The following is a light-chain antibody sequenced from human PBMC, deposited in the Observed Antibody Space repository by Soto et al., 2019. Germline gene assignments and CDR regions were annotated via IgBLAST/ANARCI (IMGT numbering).Light chain of an antibody. CDR3: QQYDSSPRT. J-gene: IGKJ1*01. CDR2: GAS. V-gene: IGKV3-11*01. Sequence: EIVLTQSPATLSLSPGERATLSCRASQSVSSYLAWYQQKPGQAPRLLIYGASTRATGIPARFSGSGSGTNFTLTIASLEPDDFATYYCQQYDSSPRTFGQGTKVEIK. CDR1: QSVSSY.